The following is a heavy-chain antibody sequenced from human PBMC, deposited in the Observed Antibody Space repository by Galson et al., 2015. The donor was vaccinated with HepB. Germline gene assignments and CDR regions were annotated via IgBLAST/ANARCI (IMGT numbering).Heavy chain of an antibody. J-gene: IGHJ6*03. V-gene: IGHV3-30-3*01. D-gene: IGHD1-7*01. Sequence: SLRLSCAASGFTFSSSAMHWVRQAPGKGLEWVAVISYDGSNKYYADSVKGRFTISRDNSKNTLYLQMNSLRAEDTAVYYCARDNWNYVARFYYYYYYMDVWGKGTTVTVSS. CDR1: GFTFSSSA. CDR3: ARDNWNYVARFYYYYYYMDV. CDR2: ISYDGSNK.